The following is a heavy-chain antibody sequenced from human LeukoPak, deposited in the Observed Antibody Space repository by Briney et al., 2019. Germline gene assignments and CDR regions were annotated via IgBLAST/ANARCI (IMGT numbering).Heavy chain of an antibody. CDR2: INHSGST. J-gene: IGHJ4*02. CDR1: GGSFSGYH. V-gene: IGHV4-34*01. CDR3: ARDRDGVFEY. Sequence: PSETLSLTCAVYGGSFSGYHWSWIRQSRGQELEWIGEINHSGSTSYNPSLKSRVTISVDTSKNQFSLKLSPVTAADTAVYYCARDRDGVFEYWGQGTLVTVSS. D-gene: IGHD3-10*01.